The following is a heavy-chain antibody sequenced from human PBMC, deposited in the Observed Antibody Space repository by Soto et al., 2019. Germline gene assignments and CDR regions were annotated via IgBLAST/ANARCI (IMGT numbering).Heavy chain of an antibody. J-gene: IGHJ6*03. CDR3: ARVRTGTTPRYYYYMDV. CDR2: IKQDGSEK. V-gene: IGHV3-7*01. Sequence: GGSLRLSCAASGFTFSSYWMSWVRQAPGKGLEWVANIKQDGSEKYYVDSVKGRFTISRDNAKNSLYLQMNSLRAEDTAVYYCARVRTGTTPRYYYYMDVWGKGTTVTVSS. D-gene: IGHD1-7*01. CDR1: GFTFSSYW.